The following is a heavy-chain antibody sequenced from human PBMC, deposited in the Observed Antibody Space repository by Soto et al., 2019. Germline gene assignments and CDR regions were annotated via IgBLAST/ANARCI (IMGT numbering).Heavy chain of an antibody. CDR2: INTYNGKT. D-gene: IGHD2-2*01. Sequence: QVQLVQSGAEVKKPGDSVKVSCKTSGYIFTTYSIAWVRQAPGQGLEWMGWINTYNGKTHYAQKFQGRVSVTTDPSMGTVYMELRSLTSDDTAVYYCARGPQTSDFWGQGTLVTVSS. V-gene: IGHV1-18*04. CDR1: GYIFTTYS. J-gene: IGHJ4*02. CDR3: ARGPQTSDF.